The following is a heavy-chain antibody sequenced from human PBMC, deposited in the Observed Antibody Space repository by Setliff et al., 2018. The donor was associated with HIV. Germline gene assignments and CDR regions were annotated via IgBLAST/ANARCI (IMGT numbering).Heavy chain of an antibody. Sequence: PSETLSLTCTVSGGSIDSSDYYWGWIRQPPGKGLEWIGSIFYSGRSMYNPSLRSRVTISVDTSKNQFYLKLSSVTAADTAVYYCAREYSSSSANWYFDLWGRGTLVTVSS. CDR1: GGSIDSSDYY. D-gene: IGHD6-6*01. CDR2: IFYSGRS. V-gene: IGHV4-39*07. J-gene: IGHJ2*01. CDR3: AREYSSSSANWYFDL.